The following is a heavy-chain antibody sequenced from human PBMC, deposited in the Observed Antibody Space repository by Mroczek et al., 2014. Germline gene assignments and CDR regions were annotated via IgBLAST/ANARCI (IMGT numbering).Heavy chain of an antibody. J-gene: IGHJ6*03. CDR3: ARGFLEWSQGDYYYYMDV. Sequence: QVQLVESGAEVKKPGSSVKVSCKASGGTFSSYAISWVRQAPGQGLEWMGGIIPIFGTANYAQKFQGRVTITADESTSTAYMELSSLRSEDTAVYYCARGFLEWSQGDYYYYMDVWGKGTTVTVSS. V-gene: IGHV1-69*01. D-gene: IGHD3-3*01. CDR2: IIPIFGTA. CDR1: GGTFSSYA.